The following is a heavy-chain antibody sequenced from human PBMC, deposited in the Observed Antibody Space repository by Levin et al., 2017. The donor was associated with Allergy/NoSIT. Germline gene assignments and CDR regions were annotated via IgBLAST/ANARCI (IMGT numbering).Heavy chain of an antibody. CDR1: GYSITSYW. V-gene: IGHV5-51*01. D-gene: IGHD5-18*01. J-gene: IGHJ4*02. CDR3: ARLAHGGYETDY. CDR2: IYPGDSEI. Sequence: PGESLKISCKGSGYSITSYWIGWVRQMPGKGLEWMGIIYPGDSEIKYSPSFQGQVTFSADKSISTAYLEWSSLTTSDTAMYYCARLAHGGYETDYWGQGTLVTVPS.